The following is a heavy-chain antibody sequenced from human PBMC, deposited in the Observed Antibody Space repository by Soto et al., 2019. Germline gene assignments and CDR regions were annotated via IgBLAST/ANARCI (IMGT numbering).Heavy chain of an antibody. V-gene: IGHV3-53*01. CDR1: GFTVSNND. Sequence: GGSLRLSCAASGFTVSNNDMTWVRQAPGKGLEWVSFIYSSGSTYYADSVKGRFTISRDNFKNTLYLQMNSLRAEDTAVYYCARGYSYTQPVFDYWGLGTLVTVS. CDR3: ARGYSYTQPVFDY. CDR2: IYSSGST. D-gene: IGHD5-18*01. J-gene: IGHJ4*02.